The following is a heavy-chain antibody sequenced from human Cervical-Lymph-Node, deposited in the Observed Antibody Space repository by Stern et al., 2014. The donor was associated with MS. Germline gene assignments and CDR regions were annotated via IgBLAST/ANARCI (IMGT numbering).Heavy chain of an antibody. CDR3: AKGIGQQLVPPGY. CDR1: GVTFDDYA. CDR2: ISWNSGSI. V-gene: IGHV3-9*01. Sequence: EVQLVESGGGLVQPGRSLRLSCAASGVTFDDYAMNGVRQAPGTGLEWVSGISWNSGSIGYADSVKGRFTISRDNAKNSLYLQMNSLRAEDTALYYCAKGIGQQLVPPGYWGQGTLVTVSS. D-gene: IGHD6-13*01. J-gene: IGHJ4*02.